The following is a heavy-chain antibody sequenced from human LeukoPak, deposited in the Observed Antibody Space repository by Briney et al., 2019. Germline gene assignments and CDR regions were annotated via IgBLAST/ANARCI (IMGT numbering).Heavy chain of an antibody. CDR3: ASSPGIAAAGPFDY. D-gene: IGHD6-13*01. V-gene: IGHV4-4*07. Sequence: SETLSLTCTVSGGSISSYYWCWIRQPVGKGLEWIGRIQTSGSTNYNPSLKSRVTMSVDTSKNQFSLKLSSVTAADTAVYYCASSPGIAAAGPFDYWGQGTLVTVSS. J-gene: IGHJ4*02. CDR2: IQTSGST. CDR1: GGSISSYY.